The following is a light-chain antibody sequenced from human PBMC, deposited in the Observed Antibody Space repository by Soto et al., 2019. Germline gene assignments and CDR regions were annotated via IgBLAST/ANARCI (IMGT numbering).Light chain of an antibody. CDR3: ASYTSSSTLV. J-gene: IGLJ1*01. CDR2: DVL. V-gene: IGLV2-14*03. Sequence: SALTQPDSVSGSPGQSITISCTGTSNDVGGHDYVSWYQQHPGKAPKLVIYDVLSRPSGVSDRFSGSKSGHTASLTISGLRPEDEADYYCASYTSSSTLVFGTGTKLTVL. CDR1: SNDVGGHDY.